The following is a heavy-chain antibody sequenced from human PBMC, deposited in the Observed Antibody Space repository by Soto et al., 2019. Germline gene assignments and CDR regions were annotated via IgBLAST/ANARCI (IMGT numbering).Heavy chain of an antibody. CDR2: IIPIFGTA. J-gene: IGHJ4*02. Sequence: QVQLVQSGAEVKKPGSSVKVSCKASGGTFSSYAISWVRQAPGQGLEWMGGIIPIFGTANYAQKFQGRVTITADESTSTAYMELNSLRSEDTAVYYCARERIAAGAMVYYFDYWGQGTLVTVSS. D-gene: IGHD5-18*01. CDR1: GGTFSSYA. V-gene: IGHV1-69*12. CDR3: ARERIAAGAMVYYFDY.